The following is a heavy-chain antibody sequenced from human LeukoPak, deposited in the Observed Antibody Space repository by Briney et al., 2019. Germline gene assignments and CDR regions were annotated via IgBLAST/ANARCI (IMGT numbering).Heavy chain of an antibody. D-gene: IGHD1-26*01. CDR3: ARVGVGARFDY. J-gene: IGHJ4*02. CDR2: IKQDGSEK. CDR1: GFTFSSYW. Sequence: GGSLRLSCAASGFTFSSYWMSWVRQAPGKGLEWVANIKQDGSEKYYVDSVKGRFTISRDNAKNSLYLQMDSLRAEDTAVYYCARVGVGARFDYWGQGTLVTVSS. V-gene: IGHV3-7*01.